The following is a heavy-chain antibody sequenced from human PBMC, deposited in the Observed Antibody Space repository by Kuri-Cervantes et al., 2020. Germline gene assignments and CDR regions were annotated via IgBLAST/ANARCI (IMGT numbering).Heavy chain of an antibody. J-gene: IGHJ4*02. Sequence: GGSLRLSCAASELTFGTYIMNWVRQIPGKGLEWVAIISYDGSNEYYADSVKGRFTVSRDNSKNTLYLQMNSLRAEDTAVYYCAPTDTTETFDYWGQGTLVTVSS. CDR3: APTDTTETFDY. D-gene: IGHD1-14*01. CDR1: ELTFGTYI. V-gene: IGHV3-30-3*01. CDR2: ISYDGSNE.